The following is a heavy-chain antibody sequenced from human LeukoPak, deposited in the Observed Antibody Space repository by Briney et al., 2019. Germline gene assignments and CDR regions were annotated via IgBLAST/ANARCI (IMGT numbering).Heavy chain of an antibody. CDR2: INPNSGGT. V-gene: IGHV1-2*02. CDR3: ARKTPGVPAAPFDY. Sequence: SVKVSCKASGYTFTNYYMHWVRQAPGQGLEWMGWINPNSGGTNYAQKFQGRVTLSRDTSINTAFMELSSLRSDDTAVYYCARKTPGVPAAPFDYWGQGTLVTVSS. CDR1: GYTFTNYY. J-gene: IGHJ4*02. D-gene: IGHD2-2*01.